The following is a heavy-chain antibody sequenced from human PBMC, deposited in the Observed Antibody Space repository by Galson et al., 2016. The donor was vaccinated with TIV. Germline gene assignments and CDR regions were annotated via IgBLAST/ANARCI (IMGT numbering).Heavy chain of an antibody. CDR1: GFSLKDYG. J-gene: IGHJ4*02. V-gene: IGHV3-33*01. CDR3: ARSAEFGTRIWYVFVY. Sequence: SLRLSCAVSGFSLKDYGTHWVRQAPGKGLEWVAVIGYDGTTKYYADSVNGRFTISRDTSTNTLSLRMDSLIGEDTAMYYCARSAEFGTRIWYVFVYWGQGSMVTVSS. CDR2: IGYDGTTK. D-gene: IGHD1-14*01.